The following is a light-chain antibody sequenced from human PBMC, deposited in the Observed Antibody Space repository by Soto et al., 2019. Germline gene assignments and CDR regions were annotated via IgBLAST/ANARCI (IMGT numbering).Light chain of an antibody. Sequence: EIVLTQSPGTLSLSPGERATLSCRASQSVSDTHLAWYQQKAGQPPRLLIYGASTRATGIPDRFSGRGSGTDFTLTISRLEPEDYEVYYWQQYGSSSTFGQGTKVEIK. CDR1: QSVSDTH. J-gene: IGKJ1*01. V-gene: IGKV3-20*01. CDR3: QQYGSSST. CDR2: GAS.